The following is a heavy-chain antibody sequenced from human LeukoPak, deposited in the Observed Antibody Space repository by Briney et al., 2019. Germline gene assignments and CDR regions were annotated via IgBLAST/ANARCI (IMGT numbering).Heavy chain of an antibody. D-gene: IGHD3-9*01. V-gene: IGHV1-18*01. CDR1: GYTFTSYG. CDR3: ARDSTGILTGYFDY. J-gene: IGHJ4*02. CDR2: ISAYNGNT. Sequence: ASVKVSCKASGYTFTSYGISWVRQAPGQGLEWMGWISAYNGNTNYAQKLQGRVTMTTDTSTSTAYMELRSLRSDDTAVYYCARDSTGILTGYFDYWGQGTLVTVSS.